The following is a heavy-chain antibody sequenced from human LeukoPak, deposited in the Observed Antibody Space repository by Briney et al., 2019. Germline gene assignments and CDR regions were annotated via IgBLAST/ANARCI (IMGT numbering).Heavy chain of an antibody. J-gene: IGHJ6*03. CDR3: ATQHCSSTSCPTYYYYYYMDV. V-gene: IGHV1-24*01. D-gene: IGHD2-2*01. CDR2: FDPEDGET. CDR1: GYTLTELS. Sequence: ASVKVSCKVSGYTLTELSMHWVRQAPGKGLEWMGGFDPEDGETIYAQKFQGRVTMTEDTSTDTAYMELSSLRSEDTAVYYCATQHCSSTSCPTYYYYYYMDVWGKGTTVTVSS.